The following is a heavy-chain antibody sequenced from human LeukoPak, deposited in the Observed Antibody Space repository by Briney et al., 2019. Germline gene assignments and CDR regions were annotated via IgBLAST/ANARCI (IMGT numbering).Heavy chain of an antibody. Sequence: SVKVSCKASGGTFSSYAISWVRQAPGQGLEWMGRIIPIFDTANYAQKFQGRVTITTDESTSTAYMELSSLRSEDTAVYYCARDLARGYSYGLHYMDVWGKGTTVTVSS. V-gene: IGHV1-69*05. CDR1: GGTFSSYA. J-gene: IGHJ6*03. CDR2: IIPIFDTA. CDR3: ARDLARGYSYGLHYMDV. D-gene: IGHD5-18*01.